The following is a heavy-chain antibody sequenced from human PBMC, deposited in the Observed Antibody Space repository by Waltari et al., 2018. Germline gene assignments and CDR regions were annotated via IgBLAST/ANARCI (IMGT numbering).Heavy chain of an antibody. Sequence: QVQLVESGGGVVQPGRSLRLSCAASGFTFSSYGMHWVRQAPGKGREWVAVIYYDGSNKYYADSVKGRLTISRDNSKNTLYLQMNSLRAEDTAVYYCARSIPGVVNDYWGQGTLVTVSS. CDR2: IYYDGSNK. CDR1: GFTFSSYG. CDR3: ARSIPGVVNDY. J-gene: IGHJ4*02. V-gene: IGHV3-33*08. D-gene: IGHD3-3*01.